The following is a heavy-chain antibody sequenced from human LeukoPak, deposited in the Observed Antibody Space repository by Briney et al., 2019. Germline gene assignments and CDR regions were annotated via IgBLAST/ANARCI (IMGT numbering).Heavy chain of an antibody. CDR1: GFTISRNC. V-gene: IGHV3-66*02. J-gene: IGHJ4*02. CDR3: ARSWDARLNFDY. D-gene: IGHD1-26*01. Sequence: QPGGSLRLSCAASGFTISRNCMNWVRQAPGKGLEWVAVIYSGGSTYNADSVRGRFTISRDNSKNTLYLQMDSLRVEDTAVYYCARSWDARLNFDYWGQGTLVTVSS. CDR2: IYSGGST.